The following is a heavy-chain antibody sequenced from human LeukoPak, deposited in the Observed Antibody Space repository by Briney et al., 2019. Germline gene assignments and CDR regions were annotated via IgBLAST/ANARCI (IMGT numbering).Heavy chain of an antibody. CDR1: GGSISSYY. CDR3: ARWYKYSSSWSPVNWFDP. Sequence: PSETLSLTCTVSGGSISSYYWSWMRQPPGKGLEGIGYIYYSGSTNYNPSLKSRVTISVDTSKNQVSLKLSYVTAAGTAVYYCARWYKYSSSWSPVNWFDPWGQGTLVTVSS. V-gene: IGHV4-59*13. D-gene: IGHD6-6*01. J-gene: IGHJ5*02. CDR2: IYYSGST.